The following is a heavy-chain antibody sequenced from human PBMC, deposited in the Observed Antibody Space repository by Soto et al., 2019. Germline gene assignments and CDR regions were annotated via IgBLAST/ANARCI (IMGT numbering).Heavy chain of an antibody. V-gene: IGHV1-2*04. D-gene: IGHD4-17*01. CDR1: GYTFTGYY. Sequence: ASVKVSCKASGYTFTGYYMHWVRQAPGQGLEWMGWINPNSGGTNYAQKFQGWGTMTRDTSISTAYMELSRLRSDDTAVYYCARDYGDSVGYYYYYYMDVWGKGTTVTVSS. CDR3: ARDYGDSVGYYYYYYMDV. CDR2: INPNSGGT. J-gene: IGHJ6*03.